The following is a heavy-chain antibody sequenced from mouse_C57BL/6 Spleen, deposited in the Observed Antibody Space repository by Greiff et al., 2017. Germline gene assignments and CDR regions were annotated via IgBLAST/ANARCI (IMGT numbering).Heavy chain of an antibody. CDR1: GYAFSSSW. Sequence: VQLQQSGPELVKPGASVKISCKASGYAFSSSWMNWVKQRPGKGLEWIGRIYPGDGDTNYNGKFKGKATLTADKSSSTAYMQHSSLTSEDSAVYFCARTTTGARYYFDYWGQGTTLTVSS. CDR2: IYPGDGDT. V-gene: IGHV1-82*01. D-gene: IGHD1-1*01. CDR3: ARTTTGARYYFDY. J-gene: IGHJ2*01.